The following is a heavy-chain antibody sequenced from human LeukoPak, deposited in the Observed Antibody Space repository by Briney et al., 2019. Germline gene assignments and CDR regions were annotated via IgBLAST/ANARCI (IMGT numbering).Heavy chain of an antibody. V-gene: IGHV3-30*02. CDR3: ARDPSAHGQYFDY. J-gene: IGHJ4*02. CDR2: IHFDGNNK. CDR1: GFTFSNYV. D-gene: IGHD5-24*01. Sequence: PGGSLRLSCAASGFTFSNYVIHWVRQAPGKGLEWVAVIHFDGNNKYYADSVKGRFSISRDNSKNTLYLQVNSLRVEDTAVYYCARDPSAHGQYFDYWGQGALVTVSS.